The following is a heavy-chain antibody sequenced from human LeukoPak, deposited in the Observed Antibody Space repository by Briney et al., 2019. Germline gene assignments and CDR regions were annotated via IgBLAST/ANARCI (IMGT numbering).Heavy chain of an antibody. V-gene: IGHV3-15*07. CDR2: IRSKTDGGTT. D-gene: IGHD5-24*01. CDR1: GFTFSNAW. CDR3: TTDLFGSGWLHD. Sequence: GGSLRLSCAASGFTFSNAWMNWVRQASGKGLEWVGRIRSKTDGGTTDDAAPVKGRFTISRDDSKNTVYLQMNSLKTEDTAVYYCTTDLFGSGWLHDWGQGTLVTVSS. J-gene: IGHJ4*02.